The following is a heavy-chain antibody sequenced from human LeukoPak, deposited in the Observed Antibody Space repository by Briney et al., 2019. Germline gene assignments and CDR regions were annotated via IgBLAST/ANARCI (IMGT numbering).Heavy chain of an antibody. Sequence: PSETLSLTCAVSGGSITGHYWNWIRQPPGMRLEWIGYTSYSRTTIYNSYFKGRATMSIDTSKNHLYLNLTSVTATDTAVYYCAKLGHSDGWYLGAFDIWGQGTTVIVSS. CDR2: TSYSRTT. CDR1: GGSITGHY. V-gene: IGHV4-59*08. CDR3: AKLGHSDGWYLGAFDI. J-gene: IGHJ3*02. D-gene: IGHD6-19*01.